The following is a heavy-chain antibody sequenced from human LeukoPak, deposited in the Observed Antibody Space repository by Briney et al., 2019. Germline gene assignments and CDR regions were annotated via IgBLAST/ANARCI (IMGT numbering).Heavy chain of an antibody. CDR1: GFTSGTYS. J-gene: IGHJ4*02. CDR3: ARDSSGWSRDY. D-gene: IGHD6-19*01. V-gene: IGHV3-21*01. CDR2: ITSGSSLI. Sequence: GGSLRLSCAASGFTSGTYSMSWVRQAPGKGLEWVSTITSGSSLIYYADPVKGRFTSSRDNAKNSLYLQMNSLRAEDTAVYYCARDSSGWSRDYWGQGTLVIVSS.